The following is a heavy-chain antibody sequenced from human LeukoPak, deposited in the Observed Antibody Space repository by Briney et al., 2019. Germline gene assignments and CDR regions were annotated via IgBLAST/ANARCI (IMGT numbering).Heavy chain of an antibody. J-gene: IGHJ4*02. CDR1: GGSVTSYY. Sequence: SETLSLTCSVSGGSVTSYYWNWVRQTPGKGLEWIGYISNSETTDYGPSFKSRVTMSLDTSKNQFSLKLSSVTAADTAVYYCARIAAAGNYWGQGTLVTVSS. V-gene: IGHV4-59*02. CDR2: ISNSETT. CDR3: ARIAAAGNY. D-gene: IGHD2-21*01.